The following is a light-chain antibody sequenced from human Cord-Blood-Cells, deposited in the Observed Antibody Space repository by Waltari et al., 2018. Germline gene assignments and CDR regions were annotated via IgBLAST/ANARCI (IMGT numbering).Light chain of an antibody. Sequence: DIQMTQSPSSLSASVGDRVTITCRASQSISSYLNWYQKKTGKAPKLLIYAASSLQSGVPSRFSGSGFGTDFTLTISSLQPEDFATYYCQQSYSTPLTFGGGTKVEIK. CDR1: QSISSY. V-gene: IGKV1-39*01. CDR3: QQSYSTPLT. CDR2: AAS. J-gene: IGKJ4*01.